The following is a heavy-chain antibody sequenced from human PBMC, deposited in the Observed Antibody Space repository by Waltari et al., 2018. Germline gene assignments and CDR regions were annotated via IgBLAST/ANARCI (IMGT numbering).Heavy chain of an antibody. J-gene: IGHJ5*02. V-gene: IGHV4-38-2*01. D-gene: IGHD2-21*02. CDR3: ARGDDCGGDCPPLGFDP. Sequence: QVQLQEAGPGLVKPSETLSLTCAVSGYSISSGYYWGWIRQPPGKGLEWIGSIYHSGSTYYNPSLKSRVTISVDTSKNQFSLKLSSVTAADTAVYYCARGDDCGGDCPPLGFDPWGQGTLVTVSS. CDR1: GYSISSGYY. CDR2: IYHSGST.